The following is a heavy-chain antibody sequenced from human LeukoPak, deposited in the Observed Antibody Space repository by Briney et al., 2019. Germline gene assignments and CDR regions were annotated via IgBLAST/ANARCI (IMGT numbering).Heavy chain of an antibody. CDR1: GYSFTSYW. CDR2: IYPGDSDT. D-gene: IGHD2-21*02. CDR3: ARSPAYCGGDCYSYFDY. Sequence: GESLKISCKGSGYSFTSYWIGWVRQMPGKGLGWMGIIYPGDSDTRYSPSFQGQVTISADKSISTAYLQWSSLKASDTAMYYCARSPAYCGGDCYSYFDYWGQGTLVTVSS. J-gene: IGHJ4*02. V-gene: IGHV5-51*01.